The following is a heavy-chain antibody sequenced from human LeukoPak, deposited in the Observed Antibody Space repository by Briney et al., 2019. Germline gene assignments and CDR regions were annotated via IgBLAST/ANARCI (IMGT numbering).Heavy chain of an antibody. J-gene: IGHJ4*02. CDR3: ARDFGRLADY. V-gene: IGHV1-2*02. CDR1: AYTFSGYY. Sequence: ASVKVSCKASAYTFSGYYMQWVRQAPGQGLEWMGWINPNSGDTNYAQKLQGRVTMTTDTSTSTAYMELSSLRSDDTAVYYCARDFGRLADYWGQGTLVTVSS. CDR2: INPNSGDT. D-gene: IGHD2-15*01.